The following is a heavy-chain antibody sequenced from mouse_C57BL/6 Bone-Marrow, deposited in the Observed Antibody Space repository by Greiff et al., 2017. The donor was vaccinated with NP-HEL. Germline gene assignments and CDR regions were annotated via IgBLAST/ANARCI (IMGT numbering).Heavy chain of an antibody. Sequence: EVKVVESGGGLVQPGGSLKLSCAASGFTFSDYYMYWVRQTPEKRLEWVAYISNGGGSTYYPDTVKGRFTISRDNAKNTLYLQMSRLKSEDTAMYYCARPELGKGFAYGGQGTLVTVSA. CDR3: ARPELGKGFAY. CDR2: ISNGGGST. CDR1: GFTFSDYY. V-gene: IGHV5-12*01. D-gene: IGHD4-1*01. J-gene: IGHJ3*01.